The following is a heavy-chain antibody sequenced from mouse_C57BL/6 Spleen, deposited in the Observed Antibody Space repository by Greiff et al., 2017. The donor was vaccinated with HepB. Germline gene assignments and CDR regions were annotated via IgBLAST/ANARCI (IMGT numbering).Heavy chain of an antibody. CDR1: GYTFTSYW. CDR3: ARPGYYGSAFDY. J-gene: IGHJ2*01. CDR2: IYPGSGST. D-gene: IGHD1-1*01. V-gene: IGHV1-55*01. Sequence: QVQLKQPWAELVKPGASVKMSCKASGYTFTSYWITWVKQRPGQGLEWIGDIYPGSGSTNYNEKFKSKATLTVDKSSSTAYMQLSSLTSEDSAVYYCARPGYYGSAFDYWGQGTTLTVSS.